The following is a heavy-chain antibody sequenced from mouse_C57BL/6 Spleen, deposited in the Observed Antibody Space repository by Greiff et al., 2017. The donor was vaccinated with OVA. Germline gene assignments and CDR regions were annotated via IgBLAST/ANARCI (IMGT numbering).Heavy chain of an antibody. CDR2: INYDGSST. CDR1: GFTFSDYY. CDR3: ARLYYDYAMDY. Sequence: EVMLVESAGGLVQPGSSLKLSCTASGFTFSDYYMAWVRQVPEKGLEWVANINYDGSSTYYLDSLKSRFIISRDNAKNILYLQMSSLKSEDTATYYCARLYYDYAMDYWGQGTSVTVSS. V-gene: IGHV5-16*01. J-gene: IGHJ4*01. D-gene: IGHD1-1*01.